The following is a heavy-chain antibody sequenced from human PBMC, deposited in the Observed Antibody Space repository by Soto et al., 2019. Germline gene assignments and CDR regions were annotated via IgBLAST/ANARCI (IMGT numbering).Heavy chain of an antibody. CDR3: ARDQVGATGDY. D-gene: IGHD1-26*01. CDR1: GYTFTSYG. Sequence: APVTGSCTASGYTFTSYGISWVRQAPGQGLEWMGWISAYNGNRNYAQKVQGRVTMTTDTSTNTAYMEVRSLRSDDTAVYYCARDQVGATGDYWGQRTLVTVSS. V-gene: IGHV1-18*01. CDR2: ISAYNGNR. J-gene: IGHJ4*02.